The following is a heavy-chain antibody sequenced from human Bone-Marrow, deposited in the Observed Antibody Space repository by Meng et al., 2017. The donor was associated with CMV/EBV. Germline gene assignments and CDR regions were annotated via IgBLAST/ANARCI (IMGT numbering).Heavy chain of an antibody. J-gene: IGHJ4*02. CDR3: AGGYCSGGSCYILNY. CDR2: INHSGST. Sequence: SETLSLTCAVYGGSFSGYYWSWIRQPPGKGLEWIGEINHSGSTNYNPSLKSRVTISVDTSKNQFSLKLSSVTAADTAVYYCAGGYCSGGSCYILNYWGQGTLVPVSS. D-gene: IGHD2-15*01. V-gene: IGHV4-34*01. CDR1: GGSFSGYY.